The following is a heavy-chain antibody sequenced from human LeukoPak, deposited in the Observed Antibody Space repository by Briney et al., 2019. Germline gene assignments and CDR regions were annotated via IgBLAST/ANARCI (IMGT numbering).Heavy chain of an antibody. CDR1: GYTFTGYY. D-gene: IGHD3-22*01. J-gene: IGHJ4*02. Sequence: ASVKVSCKASGYTFTGYYMHWVRQAPGQGLEWMGWLNPNSGGTNYAQNFQDRVTMTRDTSINTAYMELNRLTSDDTAVYYCTRGSTNYFDSSAYYAYSDYWGQGTLVTVSS. CDR2: LNPNSGGT. CDR3: TRGSTNYFDSSAYYAYSDY. V-gene: IGHV1-2*02.